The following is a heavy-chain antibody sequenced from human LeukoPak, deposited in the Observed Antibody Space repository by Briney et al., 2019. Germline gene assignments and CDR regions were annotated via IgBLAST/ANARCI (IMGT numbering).Heavy chain of an antibody. D-gene: IGHD2-15*01. V-gene: IGHV3-30*01. CDR2: ISYDGSDK. CDR3: ARVTGIVVVVVAAMAVDY. J-gene: IGHJ4*02. Sequence: GGSLRLSCAASGFTFSNYAMHWVRQAPGKGLEWVSVISYDGSDKYYADSVKGRFTISRDNSRNTLYLQMNSLRAEDTAVYYCARVTGIVVVVVAAMAVDYWGQGTLVTVSS. CDR1: GFTFSNYA.